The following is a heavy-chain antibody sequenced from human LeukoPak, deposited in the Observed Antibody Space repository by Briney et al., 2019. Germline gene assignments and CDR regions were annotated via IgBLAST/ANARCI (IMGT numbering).Heavy chain of an antibody. D-gene: IGHD2-2*01. J-gene: IGHJ4*02. CDR2: IYSGGTT. CDR3: AKVLFVVVPAADDFDY. V-gene: IGHV3-53*01. CDR1: GFTVSSNY. Sequence: GGSLRLSCAASGFTVSSNYMSWVRQAPGKGLEWVSVIYSGGTTNYADSVKGRFTISRDNSKNTLYLQMNSLRAEDTAVYYCAKVLFVVVPAADDFDYWGQGTLVTISS.